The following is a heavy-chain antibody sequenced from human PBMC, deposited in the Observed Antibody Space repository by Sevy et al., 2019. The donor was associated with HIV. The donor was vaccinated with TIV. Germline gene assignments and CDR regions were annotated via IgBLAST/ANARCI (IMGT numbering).Heavy chain of an antibody. CDR3: AKEGGSHYDTSGSFGD. CDR1: GFTFRIYA. J-gene: IGHJ4*02. V-gene: IGHV3-23*01. CDR2: ISGSGSST. D-gene: IGHD3-22*01. Sequence: GGSLRLSCTTSGFTFRIYAMSWVRQAPGKGLEWVSAISGSGSSTYYADSVKGRFTISRDNSKNTLYLQMNSLRAEDTAVFYCAKEGGSHYDTSGSFGDWGQGTRVTVSS.